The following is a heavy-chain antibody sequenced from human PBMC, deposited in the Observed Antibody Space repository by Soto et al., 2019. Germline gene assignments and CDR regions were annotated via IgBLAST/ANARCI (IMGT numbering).Heavy chain of an antibody. Sequence: GSLRLSCAASGFTFSSYAMSWVRQAPGKGLEWVSAISGSGGSTYYADSVKGRFTISRDNSKNTLYLQMNSLRAEDTAVYYCAKHSSYYYDSSGYLVYWGQGTLVTVSS. CDR1: GFTFSSYA. J-gene: IGHJ4*02. CDR2: ISGSGGST. CDR3: AKHSSYYYDSSGYLVY. V-gene: IGHV3-23*01. D-gene: IGHD3-22*01.